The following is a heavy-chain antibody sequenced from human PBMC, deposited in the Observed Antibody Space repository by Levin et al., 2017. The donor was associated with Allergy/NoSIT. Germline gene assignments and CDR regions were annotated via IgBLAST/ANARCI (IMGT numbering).Heavy chain of an antibody. CDR3: ASGSLNSPLVSRGDYFDF. D-gene: IGHD6-13*01. J-gene: IGHJ4*02. Sequence: GGSLRLSCAASGFTFRSYAMHWVRQAPGKGLEWVAVISYDGSTKYHADSVKGRFTISRDNSKNTPYLQMNSLRAEDTAVYYCASGSLNSPLVSRGDYFDFWGQGTLVTVSS. CDR2: ISYDGSTK. CDR1: GFTFRSYA. V-gene: IGHV3-30-3*01.